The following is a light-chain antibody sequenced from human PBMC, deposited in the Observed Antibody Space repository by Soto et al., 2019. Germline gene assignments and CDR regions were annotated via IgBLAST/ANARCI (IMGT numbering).Light chain of an antibody. CDR1: SSDVGAYTS. J-gene: IGLJ1*01. CDR2: EVS. V-gene: IGLV2-14*01. CDR3: SSYTSDNRDYV. Sequence: QSVLTQPASVSGSPGQSITISCTGTSSDVGAYTSVSWYQQHPGKAPKLIIYEVSSRPPGVSTRFSGSKSASTASLTISGLQAEDEAHYYCSSYTSDNRDYVFGTGTKV.